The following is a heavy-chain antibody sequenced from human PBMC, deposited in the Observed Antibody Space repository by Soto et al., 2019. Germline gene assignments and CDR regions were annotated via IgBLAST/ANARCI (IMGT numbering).Heavy chain of an antibody. Sequence: ASVKVSCKASGYTFTSYDINWVRQATGQGLEWMGWMNPNSGNTGYAQKFQGRVTMTRNTSISTAYMELSSLRSEDTAVYYCARGRRYCTNGVCYKGYYYYYYYMDVWGQGTTVTVSS. CDR3: ARGRRYCTNGVCYKGYYYYYYYMDV. J-gene: IGHJ6*03. CDR1: GYTFTSYD. CDR2: MNPNSGNT. D-gene: IGHD2-8*01. V-gene: IGHV1-8*01.